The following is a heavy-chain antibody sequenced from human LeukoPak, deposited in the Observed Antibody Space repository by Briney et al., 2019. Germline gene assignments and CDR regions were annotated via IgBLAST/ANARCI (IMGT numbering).Heavy chain of an antibody. Sequence: SETLSLTCTVSGYSISINYYWGWIRQSPGKGLEWVGTISHSGCTYYNPSLKSRVTILLDTSKNQFSLKLGSVTAADTAVYFCARAIGYTNGQNWFDPWGQRTLVTVSS. V-gene: IGHV4-38-2*02. D-gene: IGHD6-25*01. J-gene: IGHJ5*02. CDR1: GYSISINYY. CDR3: ARAIGYTNGQNWFDP. CDR2: ISHSGCT.